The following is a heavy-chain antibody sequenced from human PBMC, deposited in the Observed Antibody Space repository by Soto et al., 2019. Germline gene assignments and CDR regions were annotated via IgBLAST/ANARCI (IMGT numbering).Heavy chain of an antibody. D-gene: IGHD2-21*01. V-gene: IGHV1-8*01. CDR2: MNPNSGNT. J-gene: IGHJ6*02. Sequence: QVQLVQSGAEVKKPGASVKVSCKASGYTFTSYDINWVRQATGQGLEWMGWMNPNSGNTGYAQKFQGRVTMTRNTSXXTAYMELSSLRSEDTAVYYCARLLASNYYYYGMDVWGQGTTVTVSS. CDR1: GYTFTSYD. CDR3: ARLLASNYYYYGMDV.